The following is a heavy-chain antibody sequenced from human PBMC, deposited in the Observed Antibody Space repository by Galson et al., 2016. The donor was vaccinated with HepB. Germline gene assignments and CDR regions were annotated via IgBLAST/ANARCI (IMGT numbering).Heavy chain of an antibody. CDR1: GFTFSTYG. Sequence: SLRLSCAASGFTFSTYGMHWVRQTPGKGLEWVAVISHDGSNKYYADTVKGRFTISRDNSKNTLFLQMNSLRAEDTAVYYCAKDQGGLRYYDWVTYTPLDYWGQGTLVTVSS. CDR3: AKDQGGLRYYDWVTYTPLDY. V-gene: IGHV3-30*18. J-gene: IGHJ4*02. CDR2: ISHDGSNK. D-gene: IGHD3-9*01.